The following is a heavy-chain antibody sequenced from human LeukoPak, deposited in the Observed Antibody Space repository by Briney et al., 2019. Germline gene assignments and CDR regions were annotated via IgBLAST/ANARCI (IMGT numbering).Heavy chain of an antibody. CDR1: GGSISSGDYY. CDR3: SRNKDIVVVPAATRYYYGMDV. Sequence: SETLSLTCTVSGGSISSGDYYWSWIRQPPGKGLEWIGYIYYSGSTNYNPSLKSRVTISVDTSKNQFSLKLSSVTAADTAVYYCSRNKDIVVVPAATRYYYGMDVWGQGTTVTVSS. J-gene: IGHJ6*02. V-gene: IGHV4-30-4*01. CDR2: IYYSGST. D-gene: IGHD2-2*01.